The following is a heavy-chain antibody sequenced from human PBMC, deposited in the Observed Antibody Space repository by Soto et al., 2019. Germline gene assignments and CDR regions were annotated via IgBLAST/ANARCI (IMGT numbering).Heavy chain of an antibody. Sequence: PGGSLRLSCAASGLTFGNYAMTWVRQAPGKGLEWVSTISGNGDEKFYADSVRGRFTISRDNSNNIHYVQMNSLRPDDTAVYYCARDPEYSSSPPDYYYYGMDVWGQGTTVTVSS. CDR2: ISGNGDEK. CDR3: ARDPEYSSSPPDYYYYGMDV. V-gene: IGHV3-23*01. J-gene: IGHJ6*02. CDR1: GLTFGNYA. D-gene: IGHD6-6*01.